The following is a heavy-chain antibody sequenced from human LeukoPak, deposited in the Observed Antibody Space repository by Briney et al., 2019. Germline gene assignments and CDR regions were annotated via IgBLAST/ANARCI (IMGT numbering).Heavy chain of an antibody. Sequence: SVKVSCKASGGTFSSYAISWVRHAPGQGLEWMGRIIPILGIANYAQKFQGRVTTTADKSTSTAYMELSSLRSEDTAVYYCARVDTAMVIDYWGQGTLVTVSS. J-gene: IGHJ4*02. D-gene: IGHD5-18*01. V-gene: IGHV1-69*04. CDR1: GGTFSSYA. CDR3: ARVDTAMVIDY. CDR2: IIPILGIA.